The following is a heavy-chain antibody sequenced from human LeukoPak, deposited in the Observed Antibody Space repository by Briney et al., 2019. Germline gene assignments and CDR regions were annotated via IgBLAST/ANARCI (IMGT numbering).Heavy chain of an antibody. Sequence: PGGSLRLPCAASGFTFSGYYMSWIRQAPGKGPEWISYISSSGDRQYYADSVKGRFSISRDNAKNSLFLQMDSLRAEDTAVYYCARDRGAVAGQYFDYWGQGTLVTVSS. D-gene: IGHD6-19*01. J-gene: IGHJ4*02. V-gene: IGHV3-11*01. CDR3: ARDRGAVAGQYFDY. CDR2: ISSSGDRQ. CDR1: GFTFSGYY.